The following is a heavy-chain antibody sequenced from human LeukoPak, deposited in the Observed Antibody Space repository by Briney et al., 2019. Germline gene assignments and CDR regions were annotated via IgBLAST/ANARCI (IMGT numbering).Heavy chain of an antibody. D-gene: IGHD5-24*01. CDR2: ISSSSSYI. J-gene: IGHJ3*02. CDR3: ARAPLVDGAFDI. Sequence: GGSLRLSCAASGFTFSSYSMNWVRQAPGKGLEWVSSISSSSSYIYYADSVKGRFTISRDNAKNSLYLQMNSLRAEDAAVYYCARAPLVDGAFDIWGQGTMVTVSS. CDR1: GFTFSSYS. V-gene: IGHV3-21*01.